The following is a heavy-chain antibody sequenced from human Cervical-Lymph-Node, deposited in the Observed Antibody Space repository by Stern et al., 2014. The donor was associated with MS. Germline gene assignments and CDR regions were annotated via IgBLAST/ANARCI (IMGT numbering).Heavy chain of an antibody. CDR2: ISYDGGND. CDR3: TASASCGGDCYSGAFDY. V-gene: IGHV3-30-3*01. CDR1: EFTFNEHS. J-gene: IGHJ4*02. D-gene: IGHD2-21*01. Sequence: VQLVESGGGVVQPGRSLRLSCAASEFTFNEHSMHWVRQPPGKGLGWVAIISYDGGNDYYADSVKGRFTISRDNSKNTLYLQMNTLRAEDTAVYYCTASASCGGDCYSGAFDYWGQGTLVTVSS.